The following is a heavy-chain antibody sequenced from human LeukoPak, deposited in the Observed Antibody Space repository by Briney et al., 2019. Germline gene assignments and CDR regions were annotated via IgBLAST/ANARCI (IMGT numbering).Heavy chain of an antibody. CDR3: ARTRWNDLVNYWYGVDV. Sequence: GGSLRLSCAASGFTFSSYWMSWVRQAPGKGLEWVAVIWYDGSNKYYADSVKGRFTISRDNSKNTLYLQMNSLRAEDTAVYYCARTRWNDLVNYWYGVDVWGQGTTVTVSS. V-gene: IGHV3-33*08. CDR2: IWYDGSNK. CDR1: GFTFSSYW. D-gene: IGHD1-1*01. J-gene: IGHJ6*02.